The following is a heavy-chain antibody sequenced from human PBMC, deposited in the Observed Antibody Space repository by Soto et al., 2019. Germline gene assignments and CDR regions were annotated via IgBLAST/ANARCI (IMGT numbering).Heavy chain of an antibody. Sequence: AGGSLRLSCAASGFTFSSYWMSWVRQAPGKGLEWVSAISGSGGSTYYADSVKGRFTISRDNSKNTLYLQMNSLRAEDTAVYYCAKAGGPRHYYYYGMDVWGQGTTVTVSS. J-gene: IGHJ6*02. V-gene: IGHV3-23*01. CDR2: ISGSGGST. CDR1: GFTFSSYW. D-gene: IGHD2-8*02. CDR3: AKAGGPRHYYYYGMDV.